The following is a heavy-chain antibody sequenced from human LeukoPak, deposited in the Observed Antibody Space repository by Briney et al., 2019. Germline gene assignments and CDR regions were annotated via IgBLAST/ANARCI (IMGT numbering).Heavy chain of an antibody. CDR3: AKDTTGYYRLGVGY. D-gene: IGHD1-1*01. J-gene: IGHJ4*02. V-gene: IGHV3-23*01. CDR1: GFTFSSYA. Sequence: GGSLRLSCAASGFTFSSYAMSWVRQAPGKGLEWVSAISGSGGSTYYADSVKGRFTISRDNSKRTVHLQMNSLRAEDTALYFCAKDTTGYYRLGVGYWGQGTLVTVSS. CDR2: ISGSGGST.